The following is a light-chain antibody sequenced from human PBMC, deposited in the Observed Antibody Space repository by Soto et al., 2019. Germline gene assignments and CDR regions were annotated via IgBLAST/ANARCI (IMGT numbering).Light chain of an antibody. V-gene: IGKV1-39*01. CDR2: DAS. CDR1: QSSSTY. Sequence: DIQMTQSPCSLSASVGDRVTITCRASQSSSTYLNWYQQKPGKAPKLLSYDASRLQTGVPSRFSGSGSGTDLTLTISSLQPEDCATVYCQQSYSIPSTFGPRTKVALK. J-gene: IGKJ3*01. CDR3: QQSYSIPST.